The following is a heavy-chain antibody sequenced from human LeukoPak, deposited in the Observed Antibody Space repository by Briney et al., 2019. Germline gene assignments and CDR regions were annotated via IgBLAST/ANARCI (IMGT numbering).Heavy chain of an antibody. CDR1: GYTLTELS. V-gene: IGHV1-24*01. D-gene: IGHD3-10*01. CDR2: FDPEDGET. J-gene: IGHJ3*02. CDR3: ATGNVLLWFGELFNDAFNI. Sequence: ASEKVSCKVSGYTLTELSMHWVRQAPGKGLEWMGGFDPEDGETIYAQKFQGRVTMTEDTSTDTAYMELSSLRSEDTAVYYCATGNVLLWFGELFNDAFNIWGQGTMVTVSS.